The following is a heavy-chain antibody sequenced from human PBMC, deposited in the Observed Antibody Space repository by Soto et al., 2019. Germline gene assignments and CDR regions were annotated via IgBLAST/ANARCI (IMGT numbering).Heavy chain of an antibody. CDR2: SSSSGGYT. CDR3: ARSSGRRHVFTFDYGLDV. Sequence: QVQLVESGGGLVEPGGSLRLSCAASGFSVGDNYMTWIRQAPGKGLEWLSYSSSSGGYTNYADSVKGRFTISRDNAKNSLYLQMDSLRAEDTAVYFCARSSGRRHVFTFDYGLDVWVQGTTVTVSS. CDR1: GFSVGDNY. J-gene: IGHJ6*02. D-gene: IGHD3-16*01. V-gene: IGHV3-11*06.